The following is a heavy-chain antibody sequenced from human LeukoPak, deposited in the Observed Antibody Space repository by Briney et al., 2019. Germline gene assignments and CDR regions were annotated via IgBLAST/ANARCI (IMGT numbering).Heavy chain of an antibody. CDR2: ISTTRGFT. Sequence: GGSLRLSCAASGFTFSDYYMTWIRRAPGKGLEWVSYISTTRGFTRYADSVTGRFTISRDNAKNSLYLQMNTLRAEDTAVYYCAKGSPPVDWGQGTLVTVSS. CDR3: AKGSPPVD. V-gene: IGHV3-11*05. J-gene: IGHJ4*02. CDR1: GFTFSDYY.